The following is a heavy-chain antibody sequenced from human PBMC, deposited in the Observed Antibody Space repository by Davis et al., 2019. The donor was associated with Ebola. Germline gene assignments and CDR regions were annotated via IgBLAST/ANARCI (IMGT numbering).Heavy chain of an antibody. CDR2: ISAYNGNT. CDR3: ARDPTGGSVVPAATPFLDY. Sequence: ASVKVSCKASGYTFTSYGISWVRQAPGQGLEWMGWISAYNGNTNYAQKLQGRVTMTTDTSTSTAYMELRSLRSDDTAVYYCARDPTGGSVVPAATPFLDYWGQGTLVTVSS. V-gene: IGHV1-18*01. CDR1: GYTFTSYG. J-gene: IGHJ4*02. D-gene: IGHD2-2*01.